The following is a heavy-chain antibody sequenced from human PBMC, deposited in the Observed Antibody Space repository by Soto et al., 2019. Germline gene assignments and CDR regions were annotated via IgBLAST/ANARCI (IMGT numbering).Heavy chain of an antibody. D-gene: IGHD6-19*01. J-gene: IGHJ4*02. CDR2: ISCCGGTA. Sequence: EVQLLESGGGLVRPGESLRLSCAASGFNFNKYAMSWVRQATGEGLEWVSGISCCGGTASYADSVKGRFTIARDDAKNILYLDMNSLRVEDTAEYYCAKADGQQWLLPHLENWGRGTLVTVS. CDR3: AKADGQQWLLPHLEN. CDR1: GFNFNKYA. V-gene: IGHV3-23*01.